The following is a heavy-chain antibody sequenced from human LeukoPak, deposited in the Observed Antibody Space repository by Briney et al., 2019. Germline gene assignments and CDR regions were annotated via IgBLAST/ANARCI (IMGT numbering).Heavy chain of an antibody. Sequence: SGGSLRLSCAASGFTFSSYGMHWVRQAPGKGLEWVAFIRYDGSNKYYTDSVKGRFTISRDNSKNTLYLQMNSLRAEDTAVYYCAKGYWSGYSFDNWFDPWGQGTLVTVSS. CDR3: AKGYWSGYSFDNWFDP. D-gene: IGHD3-3*01. CDR1: GFTFSSYG. V-gene: IGHV3-30*02. CDR2: IRYDGSNK. J-gene: IGHJ5*02.